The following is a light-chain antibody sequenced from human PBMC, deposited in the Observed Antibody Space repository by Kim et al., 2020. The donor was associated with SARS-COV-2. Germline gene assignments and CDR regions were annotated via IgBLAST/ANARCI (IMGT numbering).Light chain of an antibody. J-gene: IGKJ2*01. V-gene: IGKV1-39*01. CDR2: GAS. CDR1: RSISTY. Sequence: DIQMTQSPSSLSASVGDRVTITCRASRSISTYLNWYQQKPGKAPKLLIYGASNLPSGVPSRFIGSGSETDFTLTISTLQPEDFGTYYCQQGYSTFGQGTKLEI. CDR3: QQGYST.